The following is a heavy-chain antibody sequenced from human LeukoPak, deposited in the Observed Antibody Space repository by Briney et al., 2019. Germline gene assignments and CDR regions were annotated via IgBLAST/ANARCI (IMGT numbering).Heavy chain of an antibody. Sequence: GGSLRLSCAASGFTFSSYAMHWVRQAPGMGLEWVAVISYDGSNKYYTDSVKGRFTISRDNSKNTLYLQMNSLRAEDTALYYCARDATYYYGSGSLSPWGQGTLVTVSS. J-gene: IGHJ5*02. CDR1: GFTFSSYA. CDR3: ARDATYYYGSGSLSP. CDR2: ISYDGSNK. V-gene: IGHV3-30-3*01. D-gene: IGHD3-10*01.